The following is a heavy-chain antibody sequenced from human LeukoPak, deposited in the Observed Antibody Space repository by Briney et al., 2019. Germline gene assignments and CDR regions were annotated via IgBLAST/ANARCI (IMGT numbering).Heavy chain of an antibody. V-gene: IGHV4-59*08. J-gene: IGHJ1*01. CDR3: ARYGGYSSPCLH. D-gene: IGHD6-13*01. CDR1: SRPISNYH. Sequence: AEPLSLPCTVSSRPISNYHWSWIRQPPGKALECMGYIYYSGTTNYNPSLKSRVTISLDTSKNHFSLWLSSMTAADAAVYYCARYGGYSSPCLHWGQGTLVTVSS. CDR2: IYYSGTT.